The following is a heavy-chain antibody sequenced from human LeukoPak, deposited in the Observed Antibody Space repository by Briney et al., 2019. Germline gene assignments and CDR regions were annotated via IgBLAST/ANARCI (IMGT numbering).Heavy chain of an antibody. CDR1: GGSFSGYY. J-gene: IGHJ4*02. CDR3: ARGQLKYDYVWGSYRYDYFDY. Sequence: SETLSLTCAGYGGSFSGYYWSWLRQPPGKGLEWIGEINHSGSTNYNPSLKSRVTISVDTSKNQCSLKLSSVTAADTAVYYCARGQLKYDYVWGSYRYDYFDYWGQGTLVTVSS. D-gene: IGHD3-16*02. CDR2: INHSGST. V-gene: IGHV4-34*01.